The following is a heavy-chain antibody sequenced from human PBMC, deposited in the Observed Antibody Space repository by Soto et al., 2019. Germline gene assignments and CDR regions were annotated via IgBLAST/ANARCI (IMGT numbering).Heavy chain of an antibody. J-gene: IGHJ5*02. V-gene: IGHV1-46*01. CDR3: ARASLWFGELYLFDP. CDR2: INPSGGST. Sequence: QVQLVQSGAEVKKPGASVKVSCKASGYTFTSYYMHWVRQAPGQGLEWMGIINPSGGSTSYAQKFQGRVTMTRDTSTSTVYMELSSLRSEDTAVYYCARASLWFGELYLFDPWGQGTLVTVSS. CDR1: GYTFTSYY. D-gene: IGHD3-10*01.